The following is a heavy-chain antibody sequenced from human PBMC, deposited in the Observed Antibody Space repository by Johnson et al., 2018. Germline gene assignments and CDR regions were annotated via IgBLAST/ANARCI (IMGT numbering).Heavy chain of an antibody. V-gene: IGHV1-8*01. CDR2: MNPNSGTT. CDR3: ARGAKYQWVFDVFDI. CDR1: GYSFTSYD. J-gene: IGHJ3*02. D-gene: IGHD2-2*01. Sequence: QVQLVQSGAEVKKPGASVKVSCKASGYSFTSYDINWVRQATGQGLEWMGWMNPNSGTTDYAQKFQGRVTMTRNTSIGQAYLELSNLRSEDTAVYYCARGAKYQWVFDVFDIWGPGTMVTVSS.